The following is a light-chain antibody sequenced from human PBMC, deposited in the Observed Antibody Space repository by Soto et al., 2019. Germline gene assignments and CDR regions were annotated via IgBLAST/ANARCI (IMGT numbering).Light chain of an antibody. V-gene: IGLV1-40*01. CDR2: ANN. CDR3: QSYDSTLSL. Sequence: QLVLTQPPSVSGAPGQRVTISCTGTSSNIGAGYDVHWYQQLPGTAPKLLIYANNHRPSGVPDRFSGATSGTSASLAIAGLQPEDEADYFCQSYDSTLSLFGGGTKLTVL. CDR1: SSNIGAGYD. J-gene: IGLJ2*01.